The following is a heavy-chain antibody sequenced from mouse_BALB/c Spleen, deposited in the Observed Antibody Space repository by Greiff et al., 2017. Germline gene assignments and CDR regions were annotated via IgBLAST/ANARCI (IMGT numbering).Heavy chain of an antibody. CDR2: INPSSGYT. D-gene: IGHD1-3*01. V-gene: IGHV1-4*02. J-gene: IGHJ3*01. CDR3: AKDYYSGSRSLFAY. CDR1: GYTFTSYT. Sequence: QVQLQQSAAELARPGASVKLSCKASGYTFTSYTMHWVKQRPGQGLEWIGNINPSSGYTEYNQKFKDKTTLTADKSSSTAYMQLSSLTSEDSAVYNGAKDYYSGSRSLFAYWGQGTLVTVAA.